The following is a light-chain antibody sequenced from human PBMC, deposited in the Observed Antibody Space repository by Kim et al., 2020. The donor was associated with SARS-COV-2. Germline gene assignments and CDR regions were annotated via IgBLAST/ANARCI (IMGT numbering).Light chain of an antibody. CDR1: NSDVGDYDY. Sequence: GQSVTISCTGTNSDVGDYDYVSCYRHHPGKAPKLMIYHVNERPSGVPDRFSGSKSGNTASLTISGLQAEDEADYYCCSYAGNYKVVFGGGTQLTVL. J-gene: IGLJ3*02. V-gene: IGLV2-11*01. CDR3: CSYAGNYKVV. CDR2: HVN.